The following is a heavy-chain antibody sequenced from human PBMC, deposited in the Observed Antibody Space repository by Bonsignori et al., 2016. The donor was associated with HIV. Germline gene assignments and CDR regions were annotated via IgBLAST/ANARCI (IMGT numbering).Heavy chain of an antibody. D-gene: IGHD1-26*01. CDR3: TRDLGSYYVHDAFDI. J-gene: IGHJ3*02. CDR2: IRSKAYGGTT. V-gene: IGHV3-49*02. Sequence: WIRQPPGKGLEWVGFIRSKAYGGTTEYAASVKGRFTISRDDSKSIAYLQMNSLKTEDTAVYYCTRDLGSYYVHDAFDIWGQGTMVTVSS.